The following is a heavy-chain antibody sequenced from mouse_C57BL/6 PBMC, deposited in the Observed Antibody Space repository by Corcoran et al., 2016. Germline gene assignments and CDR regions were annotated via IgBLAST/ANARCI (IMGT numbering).Heavy chain of an antibody. CDR3: AIYVTTVVASRAMDY. J-gene: IGHJ4*01. CDR1: GYTFTTYG. Sequence: QIQLVQSGPELKKPGETVKISCKASGYTFTTYGMSWVKQAPGKGLKWMGWINTYSGVPTYADDFKGRFAFSLETSASTAYLQINNLKNEDTATYFCAIYVTTVVASRAMDYWGQGTSVTVSS. D-gene: IGHD1-1*01. V-gene: IGHV9-3*01. CDR2: INTYSGVP.